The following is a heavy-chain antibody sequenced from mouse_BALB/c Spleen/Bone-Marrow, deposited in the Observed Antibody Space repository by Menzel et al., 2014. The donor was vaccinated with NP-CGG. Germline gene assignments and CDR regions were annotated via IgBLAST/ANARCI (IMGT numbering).Heavy chain of an antibody. CDR3: ARAWYSYDDYGDSHAFDP. D-gene: IGHD2-13*01. J-gene: IGHJ1*01. V-gene: IGHV5-6-5*01. Sequence: EESGGRLVTPGTPLTLTCTVSGFSLSSYSLAWLRQAPGKGLEWVGTIRSSTNTYYASWAKGRFTISRXSSTTVDLKITSPTTEDTATYFCARAWYSYDDYGDSHAFDPWGPGTVVTVSS. CDR1: GFSLSSYS. CDR2: IRSSTNT.